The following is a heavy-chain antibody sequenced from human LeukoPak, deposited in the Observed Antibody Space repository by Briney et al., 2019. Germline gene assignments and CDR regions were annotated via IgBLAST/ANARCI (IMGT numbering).Heavy chain of an antibody. CDR3: ARDPQESTYYYGMDV. Sequence: PGGSLRLSCAASGFTFSNAWMSWVRQAPGKGLEWVAVIWYDGSNKYYADSVKGRFTISRDNSKNTLYLQMNSLRAEDTAVYYCARDPQESTYYYGMDVWGQGTTVTVSS. J-gene: IGHJ6*02. V-gene: IGHV3-33*08. CDR1: GFTFSNAW. CDR2: IWYDGSNK. D-gene: IGHD2-2*01.